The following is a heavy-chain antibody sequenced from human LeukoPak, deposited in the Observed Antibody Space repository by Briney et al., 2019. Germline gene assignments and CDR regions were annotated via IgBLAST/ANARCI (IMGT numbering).Heavy chain of an antibody. CDR1: GFTFSNAW. Sequence: GGSLRLSCAASGFTFSNAWMSWVRQAPGKGLEWVGRIKSKTDGGTTDYAAPVKGRFTISRDDSKNTLYLQMNGLKTEDTAVYYCTTDPTAYGDYALDYWGQGTLVTVSS. V-gene: IGHV3-15*01. D-gene: IGHD4-17*01. CDR2: IKSKTDGGTT. CDR3: TTDPTAYGDYALDY. J-gene: IGHJ4*02.